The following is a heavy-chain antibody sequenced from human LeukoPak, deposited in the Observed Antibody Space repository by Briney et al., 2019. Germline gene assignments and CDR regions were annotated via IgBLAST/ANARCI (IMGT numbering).Heavy chain of an antibody. Sequence: GGSLRLSCAASGFTFSSYSMNWVRQAPGKGLEWVSYISGRSSTKYYADSVKGRFTISRDNAENSLYLQMNSPRVEDTAVYYCARVRLDSGTYSLYYWGQGTLVTVSS. D-gene: IGHD3-10*01. CDR1: GFTFSSYS. J-gene: IGHJ4*02. V-gene: IGHV3-48*01. CDR3: ARVRLDSGTYSLYY. CDR2: ISGRSSTK.